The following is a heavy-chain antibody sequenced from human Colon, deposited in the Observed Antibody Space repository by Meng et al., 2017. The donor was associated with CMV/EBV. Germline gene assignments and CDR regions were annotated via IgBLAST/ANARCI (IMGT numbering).Heavy chain of an antibody. D-gene: IGHD6-25*01. J-gene: IGHJ4*02. V-gene: IGHV3-21*01. CDR3: ARAGLRAVAATRADY. Sequence: GESLKISCAASGFSFSSYGMNWVRQAPGKGLEWVSSITTASLYTHYADSVRGRFTISRDNANSSVYLHMTTLRAADTAVYSCARAGLRAVAATRADYWGQGTLVTVSS. CDR1: GFSFSSYG. CDR2: ITTASLYT.